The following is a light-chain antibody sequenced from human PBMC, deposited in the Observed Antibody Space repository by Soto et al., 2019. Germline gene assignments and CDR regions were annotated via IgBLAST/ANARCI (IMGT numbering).Light chain of an antibody. Sequence: QSVLTQPPSASGTPGQRVTISCSGSSSNIASNTVNWYQQLPGSAPKLLMYSTNQRPSGVPDRFSGSKSGTSASLAISGLQSEDEADYYCAAWDGSLNVVLFGGGTKLTVL. CDR2: STN. J-gene: IGLJ2*01. V-gene: IGLV1-44*01. CDR1: SSNIASNT. CDR3: AAWDGSLNVVL.